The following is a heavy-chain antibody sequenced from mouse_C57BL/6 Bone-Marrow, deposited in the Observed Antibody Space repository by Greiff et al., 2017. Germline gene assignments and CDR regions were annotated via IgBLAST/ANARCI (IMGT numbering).Heavy chain of an antibody. D-gene: IGHD1-1*01. J-gene: IGHJ1*03. V-gene: IGHV5-15*01. CDR1: GFTFSDYG. CDR3: ARNTVVATDWYFDV. CDR2: ISNLAYSI. Sequence: EVQLVESGGGLVQPGGSLTLSCAASGFTFSDYGMAWVRQAPRKGPEWVAFISNLAYSIYYADTVTGRFTISRENAKNTLYREMGSLRSEDTAMYYCARNTVVATDWYFDVGGTGTTVTVSS.